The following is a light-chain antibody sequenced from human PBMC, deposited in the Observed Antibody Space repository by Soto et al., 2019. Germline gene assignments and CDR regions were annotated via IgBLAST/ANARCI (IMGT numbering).Light chain of an antibody. CDR2: RNS. Sequence: QSVLTQPPSASGTPGQRVTISCSGSSSNIRNNYVYWYQHLPGTAPKLLIYRNSQRPSGVPDRFSGSKSGTSASLAISGLRSEDEADYHCAAWDDSLSGPIFGGGTKVTVL. V-gene: IGLV1-47*01. CDR3: AAWDDSLSGPI. CDR1: SSNIRNNY. J-gene: IGLJ2*01.